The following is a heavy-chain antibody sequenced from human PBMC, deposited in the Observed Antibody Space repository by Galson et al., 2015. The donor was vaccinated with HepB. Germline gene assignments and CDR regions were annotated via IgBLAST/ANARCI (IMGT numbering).Heavy chain of an antibody. D-gene: IGHD6-13*01. V-gene: IGHV1-8*01. CDR3: ARYSRSSIAAAALNWFDP. J-gene: IGHJ5*02. CDR1: GYTFTSYD. CDR2: MNPNSGNT. Sequence: SVKVSCKASGYTFTSYDINWVRQATGQGLEWMGWMNPNSGNTGYAQKFQSRVTMTRNTSISTAYMELSSLRSEDTAVYYCARYSRSSIAAAALNWFDPWGQGTLVTVSS.